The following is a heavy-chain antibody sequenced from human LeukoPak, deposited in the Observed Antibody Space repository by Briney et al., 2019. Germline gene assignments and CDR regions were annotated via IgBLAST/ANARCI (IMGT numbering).Heavy chain of an antibody. D-gene: IGHD3-22*01. CDR2: IYYSGRT. CDR1: GDSVSRSDSY. CDR3: ARRRYYDGSGYLE. V-gene: IGHV4-39*01. Sequence: SETLSLTCSVSGDSVSRSDSYWDWIRQPPGKGLEWIGTIYYSGRTYYSPSLKSRVTMSVDPSNNQFSLNLRSVTAVDTALYYCARRRYYDGSGYLEWGQGTLLSVSS. J-gene: IGHJ1*01.